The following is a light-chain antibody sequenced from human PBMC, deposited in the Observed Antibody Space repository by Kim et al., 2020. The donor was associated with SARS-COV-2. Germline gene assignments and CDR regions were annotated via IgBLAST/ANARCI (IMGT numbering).Light chain of an antibody. Sequence: GQSLPISCTGGSNDIGKYNTGAWHQHHPGKTPKLILFHVSSRPSWISNRFSGSKSGNTASLTISGLQPDDEADYYCSSYISSTSLVFGGGTRVTVL. J-gene: IGLJ2*01. CDR1: SNDIGKYNT. V-gene: IGLV2-14*03. CDR3: SSYISSTSLV. CDR2: HVS.